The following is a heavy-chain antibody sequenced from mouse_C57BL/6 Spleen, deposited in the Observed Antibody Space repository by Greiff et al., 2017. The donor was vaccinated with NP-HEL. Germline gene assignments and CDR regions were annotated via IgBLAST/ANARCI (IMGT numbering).Heavy chain of an antibody. V-gene: IGHV1-74*01. CDR1: GYTFTSYW. Sequence: QVQLQQPGAELVKPGASVKVSCKASGYTFTSYWMHWVKQRPGQGLEWIGRIHPSDSDTNYNQKFKGKATVTVDKSSSTAYMPLSSLASEDSAVYYCAIEGCIAYWGQGTLVTVSA. D-gene: IGHD3-3*01. J-gene: IGHJ3*01. CDR2: IHPSDSDT. CDR3: AIEGCIAY.